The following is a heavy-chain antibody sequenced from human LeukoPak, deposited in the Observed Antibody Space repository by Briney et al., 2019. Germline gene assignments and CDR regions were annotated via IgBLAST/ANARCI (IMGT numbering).Heavy chain of an antibody. CDR2: ITSSSSNK. D-gene: IGHD6-13*01. V-gene: IGHV3-21*01. CDR3: ARDSRRGQIAAADGFDP. J-gene: IGHJ5*02. Sequence: GGSLKLSCAASGFPFSRYSVNWVRQAPGEGPEWVSSITSSSSNKDYVDSVKGRFTISRDNAKKSLYLQMNSLRAEDTAVYYCARDSRRGQIAAADGFDPWGQGTLVTVSS. CDR1: GFPFSRYS.